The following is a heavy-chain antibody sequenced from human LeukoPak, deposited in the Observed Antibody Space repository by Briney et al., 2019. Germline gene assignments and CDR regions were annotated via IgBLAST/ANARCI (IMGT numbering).Heavy chain of an antibody. D-gene: IGHD2-15*01. Sequence: ASVKVSCKASGDTFTSYGISWVRQAPGQGLEWMGWISGYNGDTKYAQRLQDRVTMTTDTSTSTAYMGLRGLRSDDTAVYYCARDYCSGGTCYSFSFHYFDSWGQGTLVTVSS. CDR3: ARDYCSGGTCYSFSFHYFDS. V-gene: IGHV1-18*04. J-gene: IGHJ4*02. CDR1: GDTFTSYG. CDR2: ISGYNGDT.